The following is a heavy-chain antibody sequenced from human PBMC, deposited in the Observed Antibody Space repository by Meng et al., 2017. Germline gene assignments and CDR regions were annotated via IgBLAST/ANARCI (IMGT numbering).Heavy chain of an antibody. J-gene: IGHJ4*02. Sequence: VLLQEWGGGLLKPSVTLFLTFAVYGGFFSGYHWGWIRQPPGKGLEWIGEINHSGSTNYNPSLKSRVTMSLDTSKNQFSLRLSSVTAADTAVYYCARSHSVTIVAFDYWGQGTLVTVSS. CDR1: GGFFSGYH. D-gene: IGHD4-17*01. V-gene: IGHV4-34*01. CDR2: INHSGST. CDR3: ARSHSVTIVAFDY.